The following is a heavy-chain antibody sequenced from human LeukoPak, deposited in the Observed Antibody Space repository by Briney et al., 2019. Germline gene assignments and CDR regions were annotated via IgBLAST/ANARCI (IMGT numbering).Heavy chain of an antibody. D-gene: IGHD1-26*01. CDR2: IIPIFGTA. V-gene: IGHV1-69*13. J-gene: IGHJ4*02. CDR1: GGTFSSYA. CDR3: ARDPGGYLDSI. Sequence: SVKVSCKASGGTFSSYAISWVRQAPGQGLEWMGGIIPIFGTANCAQKFLGRVTITADESTSTAYMELSSLRSEDTAVYYCARDPGGYLDSIWGQGTLVTVSS.